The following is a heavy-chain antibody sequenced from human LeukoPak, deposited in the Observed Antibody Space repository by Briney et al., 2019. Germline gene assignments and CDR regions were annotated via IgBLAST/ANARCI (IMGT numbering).Heavy chain of an antibody. CDR1: GGSITNSNYY. CDR2: IYASGNT. D-gene: IGHD2-21*02. V-gene: IGHV4-61*02. CDR3: ARGYCGDDCHLYHYYYYTDV. J-gene: IGHJ6*03. Sequence: PSQTLPLTCTVSGGSITNSNYYWNWIRQPAGKGLEWIGRIYASGNTKYNPSLKSRVTLAVDTSKNQFSLKLSSVTAADTAVYYCARGYCGDDCHLYHYYYYTDVWGEGTTVTVSS.